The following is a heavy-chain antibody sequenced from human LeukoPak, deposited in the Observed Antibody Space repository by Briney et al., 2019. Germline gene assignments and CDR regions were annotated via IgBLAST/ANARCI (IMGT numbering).Heavy chain of an antibody. CDR2: INPNSGGT. D-gene: IGHD6-6*01. J-gene: IGHJ5*02. CDR1: GYTFTGYY. CDR3: ARDSAPYSNSFPYNWFAP. Sequence: ASVKVSCKASGYTFTGYYIHWVRQAPGQGLEWMGWINPNSGGTNYAQKLQGRVTMTRDTSITTAYMELSSLRNVDKAFYYCARDSAPYSNSFPYNWFAPWGQGTLSPSPQ. V-gene: IGHV1-2*02.